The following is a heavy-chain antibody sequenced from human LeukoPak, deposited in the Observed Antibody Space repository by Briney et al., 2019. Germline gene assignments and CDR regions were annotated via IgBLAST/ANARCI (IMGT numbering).Heavy chain of an antibody. CDR2: IYSGGRT. CDR1: GFTVSSNY. J-gene: IGHJ4*02. D-gene: IGHD3-10*01. CDR3: ARDQRFGDPRAYYFDY. V-gene: IGHV3-66*01. Sequence: PGGSLRLSCAASGFTVSSNYMSWVRQAPGKGLEWVSVIYSGGRTYYADSVKGGFTISRDNSKNTLYLQMNSLRAEDTAVYYCARDQRFGDPRAYYFDYWGQGTLVTVSS.